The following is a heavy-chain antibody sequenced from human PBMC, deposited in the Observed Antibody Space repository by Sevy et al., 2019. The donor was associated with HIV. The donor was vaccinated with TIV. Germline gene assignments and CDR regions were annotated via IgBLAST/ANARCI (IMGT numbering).Heavy chain of an antibody. CDR1: GYTFTSYG. D-gene: IGHD6-13*01. Sequence: ASVKVSCKASGYTFTSYGISWVRQAPGQGLEWMGWISAYNGNTNYAQKLQGRVTMTTDTSTSTAYMELRSLRSDDTVVYYCARAAIYSSSWYQEEYFQHWGQGTLVTVSS. CDR3: ARAAIYSSSWYQEEYFQH. V-gene: IGHV1-18*01. CDR2: ISAYNGNT. J-gene: IGHJ1*01.